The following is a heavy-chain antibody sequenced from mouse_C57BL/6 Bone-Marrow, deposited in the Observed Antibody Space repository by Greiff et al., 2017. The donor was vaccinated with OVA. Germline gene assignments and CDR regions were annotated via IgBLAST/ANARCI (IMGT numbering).Heavy chain of an antibody. CDR3: ARGNYSNYGYFDV. V-gene: IGHV1-72*01. Sequence: QVQLKQPGAELVKPGASVKLSCKASGYTFTSYWMHWVKQRPGRGLEWIGRIDPNSGGTTYNEKFKSKATLTVDKPSSTAYMQLSRLTYEDSAVYYCARGNYSNYGYFDVWGTGTTVTVSS. CDR1: GYTFTSYW. CDR2: IDPNSGGT. D-gene: IGHD2-5*01. J-gene: IGHJ1*03.